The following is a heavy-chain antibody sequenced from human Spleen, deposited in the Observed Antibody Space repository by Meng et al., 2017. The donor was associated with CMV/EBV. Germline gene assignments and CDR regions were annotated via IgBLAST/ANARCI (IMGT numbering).Heavy chain of an antibody. CDR3: ARDNWNYLFDY. D-gene: IGHD1-7*01. CDR1: GFTFSSYS. CDR2: ISSSSSTI. J-gene: IGHJ4*02. V-gene: IGHV3-48*04. Sequence: GGSLRLSCAASGFTFSSYSMNWVRQAPGKGLEWVSYISSSSSTIYYADSVKGRFTISRDNAKNSLYLQMNTLRAEDTAVYYCARDNWNYLFDYWGQGTLVTVSS.